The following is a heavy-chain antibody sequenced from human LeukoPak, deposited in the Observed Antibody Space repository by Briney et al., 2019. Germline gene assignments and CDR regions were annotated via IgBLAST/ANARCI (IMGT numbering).Heavy chain of an antibody. J-gene: IGHJ4*02. CDR3: AREGGIAAAVRGFDY. Sequence: ASVKVSCKASGYNFAGYHMHWVRQAPGQGLEWMGRINPDSGGTNYAQKFQSRVTMMRDTSNSTAYMELSRLRSDDTAVYYCAREGGIAAAVRGFDYWGQGTLVTVSS. V-gene: IGHV1-2*06. D-gene: IGHD6-13*01. CDR2: INPDSGGT. CDR1: GYNFAGYH.